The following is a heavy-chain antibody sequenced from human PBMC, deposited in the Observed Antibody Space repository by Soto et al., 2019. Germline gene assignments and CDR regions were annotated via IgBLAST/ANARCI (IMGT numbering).Heavy chain of an antibody. Sequence: QVQLVQSGAEVKKPGASVKVSCETSGYTYTSYAIHWVRQAPGQRPEWMGWISAGNGNTKYSETFRDRVTITSDSSARTAYMDLASLTSEDTAVYYCAGGEVCQLVARPLFDYWGQGTLVAVTS. CDR1: GYTYTSYA. CDR3: AGGEVCQLVARPLFDY. V-gene: IGHV1-3*01. D-gene: IGHD3-16*01. J-gene: IGHJ4*02. CDR2: ISAGNGNT.